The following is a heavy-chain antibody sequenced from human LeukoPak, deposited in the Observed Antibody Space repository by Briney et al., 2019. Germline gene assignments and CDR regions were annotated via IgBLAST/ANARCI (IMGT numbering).Heavy chain of an antibody. CDR1: GFTFSSYA. Sequence: PGGSLRLSCAASGFTFSSYAMHWVRQAPGKGLEWVAVISYDGSNKYYADSVKGRFTISRDNSKNALYLQMNSLRAEDTAVYYCARVPRFGELYYFDYWGQGTLVTVSS. J-gene: IGHJ4*02. CDR2: ISYDGSNK. CDR3: ARVPRFGELYYFDY. D-gene: IGHD3-10*02. V-gene: IGHV3-30*14.